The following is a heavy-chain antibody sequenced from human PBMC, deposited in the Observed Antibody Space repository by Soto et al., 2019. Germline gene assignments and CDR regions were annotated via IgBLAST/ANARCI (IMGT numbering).Heavy chain of an antibody. CDR1: GGSISSGGYY. CDR3: ASSITIFGVDPFYFDY. D-gene: IGHD3-3*01. CDR2: IYYSGST. Sequence: PSETLSLTCTVSGGSISSGGYYWSWIRQHPGKGLEWIGYIYYSGSTYYNPSLKSRVTISVDTSKNQFSLKLSSVTAADTAVYYCASSITIFGVDPFYFDYWGQGTLVTVSS. J-gene: IGHJ4*02. V-gene: IGHV4-31*03.